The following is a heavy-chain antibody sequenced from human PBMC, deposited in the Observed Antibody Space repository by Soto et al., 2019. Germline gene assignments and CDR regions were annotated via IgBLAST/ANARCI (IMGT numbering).Heavy chain of an antibody. CDR2: IWYDGSNK. CDR1: GFTFSSYG. Sequence: QVQLVESGGGVVQPGRSLRLSCAASGFTFSSYGMHWVRQAPGKGLEWVAVIWYDGSNKYYTDSVKGRFTISRDNSKNTLYLQMNRLRADETAVYYCARDLQIGCSGGICPPGYWGQGTLVTVSS. J-gene: IGHJ4*02. D-gene: IGHD2-15*01. V-gene: IGHV3-33*01. CDR3: ARDLQIGCSGGICPPGY.